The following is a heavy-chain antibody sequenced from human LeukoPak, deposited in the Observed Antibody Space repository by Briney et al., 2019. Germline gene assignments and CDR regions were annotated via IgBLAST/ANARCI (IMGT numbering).Heavy chain of an antibody. CDR3: GRTYNGNSHFDY. V-gene: IGHV4-4*07. Sequence: SETLSLTCTVWGGSISSYYWSWIRQPAGKGLEGIGRIYSSGTTNYNPSLKSRVTMSVDTSKNQFSLRLSSMTAADTAVYYCGRTYNGNSHFDYWGQGTLVTVSS. CDR2: IYSSGTT. J-gene: IGHJ4*02. D-gene: IGHD4-23*01. CDR1: GGSISSYY.